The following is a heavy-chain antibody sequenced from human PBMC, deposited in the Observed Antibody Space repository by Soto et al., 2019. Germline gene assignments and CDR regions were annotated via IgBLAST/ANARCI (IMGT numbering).Heavy chain of an antibody. CDR2: ISYDGSNK. J-gene: IGHJ4*02. CDR1: GFTFSSYA. Sequence: QVQLVESGGGVVQPGRSLRLSCAASGFTFSSYAMHWVRQAPGKGLEWVAVISYDGSNKYYADSVKGRFTISRDNSKNTLYLQMNRLRAEDTAVYYCAKGPLHISTSLEFDYWGQGTLVTVSS. V-gene: IGHV3-30-3*01. CDR3: AKGPLHISTSLEFDY. D-gene: IGHD2-2*01.